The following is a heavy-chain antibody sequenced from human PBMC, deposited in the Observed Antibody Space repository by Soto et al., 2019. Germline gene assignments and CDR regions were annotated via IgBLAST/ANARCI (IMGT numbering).Heavy chain of an antibody. Sequence: SETLSLTCTVSGGSISSGGYYWSWIRQHPGRGLEWIGYIYYNGNTYYNPSLKSRVTVSVDTSKNQFSLNVRSVTAADTAVYYCARCSXVVIPVXGFDPWGQGTLVTVSS. CDR2: IYYNGNT. J-gene: IGHJ5*02. CDR1: GGSISSGGYY. D-gene: IGHD2-15*01. V-gene: IGHV4-31*03. CDR3: ARCSXVVIPVXGFDP.